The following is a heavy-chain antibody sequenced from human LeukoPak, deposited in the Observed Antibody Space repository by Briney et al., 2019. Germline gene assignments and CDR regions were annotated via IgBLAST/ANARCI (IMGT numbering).Heavy chain of an antibody. Sequence: SQTLSLTCTVSGGSISSGSYYWSWIRQPAGKGLEWIGRIYTSGSTNYNPSLKSRVTISVATSKNQFSLKLSSVTAADTAVYYCARATEGYDFWSGYYNYFDYWGQGTLVTVSS. V-gene: IGHV4-61*02. CDR3: ARATEGYDFWSGYYNYFDY. CDR2: IYTSGST. J-gene: IGHJ4*02. CDR1: GGSISSGSYY. D-gene: IGHD3-3*01.